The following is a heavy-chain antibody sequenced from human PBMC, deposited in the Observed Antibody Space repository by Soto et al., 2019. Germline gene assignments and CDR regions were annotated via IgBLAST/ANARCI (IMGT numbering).Heavy chain of an antibody. Sequence: EVQLVESGGGFVQPGGSLRLSCAASGFVFSRYWMTWVRQAPGKGLEWVANIRQDGSEKYYVDSVKGRFTISRDNAKNSLFLQMNSLRAEDTAVYYCAREGDRFDYWGRGNLVTVSS. D-gene: IGHD2-21*02. CDR2: IRQDGSEK. V-gene: IGHV3-7*01. CDR3: AREGDRFDY. J-gene: IGHJ4*02. CDR1: GFVFSRYW.